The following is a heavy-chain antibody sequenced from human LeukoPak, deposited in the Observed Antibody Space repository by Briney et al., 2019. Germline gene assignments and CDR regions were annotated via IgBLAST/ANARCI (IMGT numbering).Heavy chain of an antibody. V-gene: IGHV4-39*01. CDR3: ARLVTEYGDYATYYYYYMDV. CDR1: GGSISSSYYY. Sequence: SETLSLTCTVSGGSISSSYYYWGWIRQPPGKGLEWIGSISYSGSTNYNPSLKSRVTISIDTSKNQFSLKLSSVAAADTAVYYCARLVTEYGDYATYYYYYMDVWGKGTTVTISS. D-gene: IGHD4-17*01. J-gene: IGHJ6*03. CDR2: ISYSGST.